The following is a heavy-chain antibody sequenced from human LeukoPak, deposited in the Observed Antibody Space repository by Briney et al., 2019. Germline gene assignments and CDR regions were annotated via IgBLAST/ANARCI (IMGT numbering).Heavy chain of an antibody. CDR2: IYYSGST. CDR3: ASLAIYYDSSGYKNDY. CDR1: GGSISSYY. V-gene: IGHV4-59*01. D-gene: IGHD3-22*01. Sequence: SETLSLTCTVSGGSISSYYWSWIRQPPGKGLEWIGYIYYSGSTNYNPSLKSRVTISVDTSKNQFSLKLSSVTAADTAVYYCASLAIYYDSSGYKNDYWGREPWSPSPQ. J-gene: IGHJ4*02.